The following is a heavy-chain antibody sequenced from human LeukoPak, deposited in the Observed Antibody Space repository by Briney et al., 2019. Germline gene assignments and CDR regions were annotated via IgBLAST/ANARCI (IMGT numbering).Heavy chain of an antibody. Sequence: PGGSLTLSCAASGFTFSSYAMSWVRQAPGKGLEWVSLITGSGGSTHYADCVKGRFTISRDNSKNTLYLQMNSLRAEDTAVYYCAKKGIAAAGDWFDPWGQGTLVTVSS. J-gene: IGHJ5*02. CDR3: AKKGIAAAGDWFDP. D-gene: IGHD6-13*01. CDR2: ITGSGGST. CDR1: GFTFSSYA. V-gene: IGHV3-23*01.